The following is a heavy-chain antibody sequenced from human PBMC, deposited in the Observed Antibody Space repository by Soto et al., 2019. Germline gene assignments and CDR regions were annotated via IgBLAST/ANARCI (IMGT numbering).Heavy chain of an antibody. CDR1: GFTVSSNY. CDR3: ARGYGAGSYFSDY. V-gene: IGHV3-53*01. D-gene: IGHD3-10*01. CDR2: SYSGGNT. J-gene: IGHJ4*02. Sequence: GGSLRLSCAASGFTVSSNYMSWVRQAPGKGLEWVSSSYSGGNTYYADSVKGRFTISRDTSKNTLYLQMNSLRVEDTAVYYCARGYGAGSYFSDYWGQGTLVTVSS.